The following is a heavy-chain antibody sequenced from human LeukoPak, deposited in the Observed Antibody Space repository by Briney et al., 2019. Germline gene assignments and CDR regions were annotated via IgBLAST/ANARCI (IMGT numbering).Heavy chain of an antibody. CDR1: GYNFINHD. J-gene: IGHJ5*02. CDR2: MNPSSGNT. Sequence: GASVKVSCKTSGYNFINHDINWVRQATGQGLEWMGWMNPSSGNTGFAQKFQGRLTMTRDTSISTAYMELSSLRSEDTAVYYCASDSGRSFGDIDLWGQGALVTVSS. CDR3: ASDSGRSFGDIDL. D-gene: IGHD5-18*01. V-gene: IGHV1-8*01.